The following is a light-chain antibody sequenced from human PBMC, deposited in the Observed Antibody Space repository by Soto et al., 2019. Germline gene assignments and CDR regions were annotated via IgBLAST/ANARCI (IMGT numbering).Light chain of an antibody. J-gene: IGKJ1*01. CDR1: QSISSW. V-gene: IGKV1-12*01. CDR2: AAA. Sequence: DIQVTQFPSSVSSSVGDRVTITCCASQSISSWLAWYQQKPGKAPKLLFYAAASLQSGVPSRFSGSGSGTDFTLTISSLQPEDFATYYCQQANSVPRVAFGQGTKVDIK. CDR3: QQANSVPRVA.